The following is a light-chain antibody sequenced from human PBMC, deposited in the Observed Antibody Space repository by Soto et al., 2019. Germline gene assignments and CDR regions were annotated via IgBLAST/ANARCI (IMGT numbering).Light chain of an antibody. CDR3: QQRHNWPST. CDR2: DTS. V-gene: IGKV3-11*01. Sequence: EIVLTQSPATLSLSPGERATLSCRTSQTISGLLNWYQQRPGQAPRLLIYDTSNRATDIPARFSGSGSGTDFILTISSLDPEDIGVYSCQQRHNWPSTFGQGTRLDSK. CDR1: QTISGL. J-gene: IGKJ5*01.